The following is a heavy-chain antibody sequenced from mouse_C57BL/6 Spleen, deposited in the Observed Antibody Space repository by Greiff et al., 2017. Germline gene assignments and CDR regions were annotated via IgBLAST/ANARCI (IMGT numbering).Heavy chain of an antibody. D-gene: IGHD1-1*01. CDR3: ARQITTVVRVFAY. CDR1: GYAFSSYW. CDR2: IYPGDGDT. Sequence: VQLQESGAELVKPGASVKISCKASGYAFSSYWMNWVKQRPGKGLEWIGQIYPGDGDTNYNGKFKGKATLTADKSSSTAYMQLSSLTSEDSAVYFCARQITTVVRVFAYWGQGTLVTVSA. J-gene: IGHJ3*01. V-gene: IGHV1-80*01.